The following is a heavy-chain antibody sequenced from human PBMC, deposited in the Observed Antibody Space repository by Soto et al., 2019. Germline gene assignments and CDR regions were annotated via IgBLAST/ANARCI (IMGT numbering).Heavy chain of an antibody. CDR1: GGSFSGYY. CDR3: ARVSGYDSGYYFAY. J-gene: IGHJ4*02. Sequence: SETLSLTCAVYGGSFSGYYWSWIRQPPGKGLEWIGEINHSGSTNYNPSLKSRVTISVDTSKNQFSLKLSSVTAADTAVYYCARVSGYDSGYYFAYWGQGTLVTVSS. D-gene: IGHD5-12*01. V-gene: IGHV4-34*01. CDR2: INHSGST.